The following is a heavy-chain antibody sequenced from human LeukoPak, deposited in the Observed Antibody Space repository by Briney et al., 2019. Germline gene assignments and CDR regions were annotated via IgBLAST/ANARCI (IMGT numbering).Heavy chain of an antibody. CDR3: ARVRTNGYGYEDS. CDR1: GGSISSYY. CDR2: IYYSGTT. Sequence: SETLSLTCTVSGGSISSYYWSWIRQPPGKGLEWIGYIYYSGTTNYNPSLKSRVTISVDTSKNQFSLKLSSVTAADTAVYYCARVRTNGYGYEDSWGQGTRVTVSS. V-gene: IGHV4-59*01. D-gene: IGHD5-18*01. J-gene: IGHJ4*02.